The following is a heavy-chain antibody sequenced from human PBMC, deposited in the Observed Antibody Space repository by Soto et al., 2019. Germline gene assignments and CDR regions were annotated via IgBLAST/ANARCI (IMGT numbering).Heavy chain of an antibody. J-gene: IGHJ4*02. Sequence: SETRSRTWTVSGDSIRRSTYQWVWIRQPPGRVLEWIGSAYYSESTYYNPSLKSRVTIPVDSSKNQFSLRLTSVTAADTAVYYCARNSYYDFWSGYQRGFDLWGQGTVVTVSS. V-gene: IGHV4-39*01. CDR2: AYYSEST. D-gene: IGHD3-3*01. CDR1: GDSIRRSTYQ. CDR3: ARNSYYDFWSGYQRGFDL.